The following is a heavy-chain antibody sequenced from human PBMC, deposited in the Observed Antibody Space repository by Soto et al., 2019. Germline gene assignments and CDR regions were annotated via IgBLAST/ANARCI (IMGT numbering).Heavy chain of an antibody. CDR1: GGTFSSYT. CDR2: IIPILGIA. CDR3: ARDPSLGYCSGGSCSTNWFDP. V-gene: IGHV1-69*08. D-gene: IGHD2-15*01. Sequence: QVQLVQSGAEVKKPGSSVKVSCKASGGTFSSYTISWVRQAPGQGLEWMGRIIPILGIANYAQKFQGRVTITADKSTSTADMELSSLRSEDTAVYYCARDPSLGYCSGGSCSTNWFDPWGQGTLVTVSS. J-gene: IGHJ5*02.